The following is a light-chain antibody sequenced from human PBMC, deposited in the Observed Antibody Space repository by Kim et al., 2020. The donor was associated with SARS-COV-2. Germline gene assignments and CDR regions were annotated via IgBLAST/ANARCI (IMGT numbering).Light chain of an antibody. Sequence: IQLTQSPSSLSASVGDRVTITCRASQGINSPLAWYQHKPGKAPELLIYDASGLETGVPSRFSAIGSGTDFTLTISSLQPEDVATYYCQQFNNYPLTFGGGTKVDIK. J-gene: IGKJ4*02. CDR3: QQFNNYPLT. CDR2: DAS. V-gene: IGKV1D-13*01. CDR1: QGINSP.